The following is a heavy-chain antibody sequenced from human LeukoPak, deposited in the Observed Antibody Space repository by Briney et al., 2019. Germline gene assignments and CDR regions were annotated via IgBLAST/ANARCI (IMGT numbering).Heavy chain of an antibody. CDR3: ARAHYYDSSFTRFYFDY. CDR2: IYYSGST. D-gene: IGHD3-22*01. J-gene: IGHJ4*02. V-gene: IGHV4-31*03. Sequence: PSETLSLTCTVSGGSISSGGYYWSWIRQHPGKGLEWIGYIYYSGSTYYNPSLKSRVTISVDTSKNQFSLKLSPVTAADTAVYYCARAHYYDSSFTRFYFDYWGQGTLVTVSS. CDR1: GGSISSGGYY.